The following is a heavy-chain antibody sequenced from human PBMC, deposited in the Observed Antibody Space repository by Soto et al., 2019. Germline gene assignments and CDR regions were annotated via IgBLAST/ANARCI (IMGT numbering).Heavy chain of an antibody. CDR3: ATTGGY. Sequence: EVQLVESGGGLVQPGGSLRLSCAASEFTFIGSWMKWVRQAPGRGLAWVATIKQDGSEEYYVDSAKGRFTISRDTAKNSLYLQMNSLRAEDTAVYYCATTGGYWGQGTLVTVSS. V-gene: IGHV3-7*05. CDR1: EFTFIGSW. J-gene: IGHJ4*02. CDR2: IKQDGSEE. D-gene: IGHD3-10*01.